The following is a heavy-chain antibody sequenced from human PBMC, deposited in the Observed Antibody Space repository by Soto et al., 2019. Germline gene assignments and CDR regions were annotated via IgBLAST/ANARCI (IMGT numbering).Heavy chain of an antibody. V-gene: IGHV1-69*13. J-gene: IGHJ4*02. CDR2: IIPIFGTA. D-gene: IGHD3-22*01. CDR3: ARQYYYDSSGYCAFDC. CDR1: GGTFSSYA. Sequence: ASVKVSCKASGGTFSSYAISWVRQAPGQGLEWMGGIIPIFGTANYAQKFQGRVTITADESTSTAYMELSSLRSEDTAVYYCARQYYYDSSGYCAFDCWGQGNLVTVSS.